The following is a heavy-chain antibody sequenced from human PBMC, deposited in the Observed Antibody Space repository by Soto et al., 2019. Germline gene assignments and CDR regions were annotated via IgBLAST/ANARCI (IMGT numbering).Heavy chain of an antibody. J-gene: IGHJ4*02. D-gene: IGHD6-19*01. CDR1: GFTFSSYG. Sequence: PGGSLRLSCAASGFTFSSYGMHWVRQAPGKGLEWVAVISYDGSNKYYADSVKGRFTIPRDNSKNTLYLQMNSLRAEDTAVYYCAKDLPTNRKWLAPDYWGQGTLVTVSS. CDR3: AKDLPTNRKWLAPDY. CDR2: ISYDGSNK. V-gene: IGHV3-30*18.